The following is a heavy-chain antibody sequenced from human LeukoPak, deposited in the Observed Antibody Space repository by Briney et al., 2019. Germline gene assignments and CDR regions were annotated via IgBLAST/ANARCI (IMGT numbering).Heavy chain of an antibody. Sequence: SETLSLTCGVYGGSFSGYYWSWIRQPPGKGLEWIGEINHSGSTNYSPSLKSRVTISLDTSNNQLSLKLSSVTAADTAVYYCAREPGYCSGGRCYGGWFDPWGQGTLVTVSS. J-gene: IGHJ5*02. D-gene: IGHD2-15*01. CDR1: GGSFSGYY. V-gene: IGHV4-34*01. CDR2: INHSGST. CDR3: AREPGYCSGGRCYGGWFDP.